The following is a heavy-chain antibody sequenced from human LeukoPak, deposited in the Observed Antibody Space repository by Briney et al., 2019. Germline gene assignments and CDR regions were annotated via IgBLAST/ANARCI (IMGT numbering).Heavy chain of an antibody. CDR3: ARRRGELYYFDY. CDR2: IYYSGST. D-gene: IGHD3-16*01. Sequence: SQTLSLTCTVSGGSISSGGYYWRWIRQHPGKGLEWIGYIYYSGSTYYNPSLKSRVTISVDTSKNQFSLKLSSVTAADTAVYYCARRRGELYYFDYWGQGTLVTVSS. J-gene: IGHJ4*02. V-gene: IGHV4-31*03. CDR1: GGSISSGGYY.